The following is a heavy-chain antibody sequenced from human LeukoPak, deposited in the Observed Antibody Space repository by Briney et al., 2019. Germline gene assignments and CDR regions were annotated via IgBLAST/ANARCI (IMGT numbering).Heavy chain of an antibody. CDR1: GGTFSSYA. V-gene: IGHV1-69*04. CDR2: IIPILGIA. D-gene: IGHD2-8*01. J-gene: IGHJ3*02. CDR3: ASSGVTRAFDI. Sequence: SSVKVSCKASGGTFSSYAISWVRQAPGQGLEWMGRIIPILGIANYAQKFQGRVTITADKSTSTAYMELSSLRSEDTAVYYCASSGVTRAFDIWGQGTMVTVSS.